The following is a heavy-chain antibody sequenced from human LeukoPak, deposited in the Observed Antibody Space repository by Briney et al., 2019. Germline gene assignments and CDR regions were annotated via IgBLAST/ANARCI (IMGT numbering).Heavy chain of an antibody. CDR1: GGSISSYY. Sequence: SETLSLTCTVSGGSISSYYWSWIRQPPGKGLEWIGYIYYTGSTNYNPSLESRVTISVDASNNHFSLKLSSMTAADTAIYYCARAGGWHFDYWGQGTLVTVSS. CDR2: IYYTGST. J-gene: IGHJ4*02. V-gene: IGHV4-59*01. CDR3: ARAGGWHFDY. D-gene: IGHD6-19*01.